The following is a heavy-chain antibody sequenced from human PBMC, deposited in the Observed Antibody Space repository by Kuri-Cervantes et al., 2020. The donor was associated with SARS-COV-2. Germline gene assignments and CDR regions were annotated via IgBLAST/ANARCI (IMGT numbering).Heavy chain of an antibody. CDR2: ISYDGKNK. J-gene: IGHJ4*02. Sequence: GESLKISCVASGFNFSTTDMHWVRQAPGKGLEWVTFISYDGKNKKCMASGKGRFTISRDNAKNTLYLQMNSLRAEDTAVYYCARVKTTETTVRVDYWGPGTLVTVSS. D-gene: IGHD4-17*01. CDR3: ARVKTTETTVRVDY. V-gene: IGHV3-30*03. CDR1: GFNFSTTD.